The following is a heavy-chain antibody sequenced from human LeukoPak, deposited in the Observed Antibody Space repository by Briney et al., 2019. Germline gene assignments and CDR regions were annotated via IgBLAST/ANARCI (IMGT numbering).Heavy chain of an antibody. J-gene: IGHJ4*02. CDR1: GFTFSNYW. Sequence: QPGGSLRLSCAASGFTFSNYWMSWVRQAPGKGLEWVANIKKDGSDKYYVDSVRGRFTISRDNAKNSLYLQMNSLRAEDTAVYYCARDRVEGATDYWGQGTLVTVSS. V-gene: IGHV3-7*01. CDR3: ARDRVEGATDY. CDR2: IKKDGSDK. D-gene: IGHD1-26*01.